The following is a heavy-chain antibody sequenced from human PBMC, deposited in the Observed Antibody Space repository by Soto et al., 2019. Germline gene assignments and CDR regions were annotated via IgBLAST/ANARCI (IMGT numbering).Heavy chain of an antibody. D-gene: IGHD6-13*01. J-gene: IGHJ4*02. CDR3: AKEMEVGSSWSPFDC. Sequence: GGSLRLSCAASGFTFSSYGMHWVRQAPGKGLEWVAVISYDGSNKYYADSVKGRFTISRDNSKNTLYLQMNSLRAEDTAVYYCAKEMEVGSSWSPFDCWGQGTLVTVSS. CDR2: ISYDGSNK. CDR1: GFTFSSYG. V-gene: IGHV3-30*18.